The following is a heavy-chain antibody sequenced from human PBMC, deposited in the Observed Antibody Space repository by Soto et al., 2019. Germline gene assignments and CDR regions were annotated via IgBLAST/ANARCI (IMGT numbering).Heavy chain of an antibody. CDR3: EKAWFSYYYYYMDV. V-gene: IGHV3-23*01. Sequence: PGGSLRLSCAASGFTFSSHAMSWVRQAPGKGLEWVSAISGSGGSTYYADSVKGRFTISRDNSKNTLFLQMNSLRAEDTAVYYCEKAWFSYYYYYMDVWGTGTTVTVSS. D-gene: IGHD3-10*01. J-gene: IGHJ6*03. CDR2: ISGSGGST. CDR1: GFTFSSHA.